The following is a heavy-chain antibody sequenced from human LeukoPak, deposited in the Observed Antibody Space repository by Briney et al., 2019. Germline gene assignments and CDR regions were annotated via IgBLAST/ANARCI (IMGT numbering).Heavy chain of an antibody. CDR2: MNPNSDNT. D-gene: IGHD5-12*01. Sequence: GASVKVSCKASGYTFTSYDINWVRQATGQGLEWMGWMNPNSDNTSYAQKFQGRVTMTRNTSISTAYMELSRLRSEDTAVYYCARGWLRSDFDYWGQGTLVTVSS. CDR1: GYTFTSYD. V-gene: IGHV1-8*01. CDR3: ARGWLRSDFDY. J-gene: IGHJ4*02.